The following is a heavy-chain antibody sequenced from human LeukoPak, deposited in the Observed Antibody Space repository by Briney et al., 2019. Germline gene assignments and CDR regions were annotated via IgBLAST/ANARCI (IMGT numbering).Heavy chain of an antibody. D-gene: IGHD1-26*01. Sequence: SETLSLTCTVSGGSVSSGSYYWSWIRQPPGKGLEWIGYIYYSGSTNYNPSLKSRVTISVDTSKNQFSLKLSSVTAADTAVYYCASGNDGSTYYYYGMDVWGQGTTVTVSS. J-gene: IGHJ6*02. CDR3: ASGNDGSTYYYYGMDV. CDR1: GGSVSSGSYY. V-gene: IGHV4-61*01. CDR2: IYYSGST.